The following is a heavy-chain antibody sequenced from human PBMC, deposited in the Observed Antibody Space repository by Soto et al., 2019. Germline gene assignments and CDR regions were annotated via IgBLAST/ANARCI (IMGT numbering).Heavy chain of an antibody. D-gene: IGHD6-19*01. CDR1: GFTFDDYA. J-gene: IGHJ4*02. CDR3: AKTEELTVAGIDY. V-gene: IGHV3-9*01. Sequence: EVQLVESGGGLVQPGRSLRLSCAASGFTFDDYAMHWVRQAPGKGLEWVSGISWNSGSIGYADSVKGRFTISRDNAKNSLYLQMNSLRAEDTALYYCAKTEELTVAGIDYWGQGTLLTVSS. CDR2: ISWNSGSI.